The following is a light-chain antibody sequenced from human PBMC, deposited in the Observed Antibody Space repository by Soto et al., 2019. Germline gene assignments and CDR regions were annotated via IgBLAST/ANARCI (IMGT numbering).Light chain of an antibody. CDR1: QSVTSNY. CDR2: GAS. V-gene: IGKV3-20*01. CDR3: QHYSSSPWS. Sequence: EIVLTQSPGTLSLSPGERATLSCRASQSVTSNYLAWYQQKPGQAPRLLIYGASSRATGIPDRFSGSGSGTDFTLSISRLEPEDFAVYYCQHYSSSPWSFGQGTKVEI. J-gene: IGKJ1*01.